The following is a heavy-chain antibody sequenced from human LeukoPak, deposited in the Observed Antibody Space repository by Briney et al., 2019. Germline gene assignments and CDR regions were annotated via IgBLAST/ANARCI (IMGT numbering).Heavy chain of an antibody. V-gene: IGHV3-7*01. CDR1: GFMFSRHW. D-gene: IGHD2/OR15-2a*01. CDR3: ARDGGHSTDFDY. Sequence: GGSLRLSCAPSGFMFSRHWMSWVRQAPGKGPEWVANIKQDGSERYYVDSVKGRFTISRDNAKNSLYLQMNSLRAEDTAVYYCARDGGHSTDFDYWGQGTLVTVSS. J-gene: IGHJ4*02. CDR2: IKQDGSER.